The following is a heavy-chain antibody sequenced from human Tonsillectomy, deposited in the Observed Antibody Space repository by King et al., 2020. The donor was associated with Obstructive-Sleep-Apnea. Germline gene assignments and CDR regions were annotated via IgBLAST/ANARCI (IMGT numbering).Heavy chain of an antibody. J-gene: IGHJ3*02. CDR3: AHRARGDAFDI. CDR1: GFSLSTSGVG. V-gene: IGHV2-5*02. D-gene: IGHD3-10*01. Sequence: TLKESGPTLVKPTQTLTLTCTFSGFSLSTSGVGVGCIRQPPGKALEWLALIYWDDDQRYSPSLKSRLPVTKVTSKNQVVLTMTNMDPVDTATYYCAHRARGDAFDIWGQGTMVTVSS. CDR2: IYWDDDQ.